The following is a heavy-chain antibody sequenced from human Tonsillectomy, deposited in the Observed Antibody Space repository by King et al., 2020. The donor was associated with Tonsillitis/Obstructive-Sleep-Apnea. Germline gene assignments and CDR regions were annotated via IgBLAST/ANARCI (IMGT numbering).Heavy chain of an antibody. D-gene: IGHD1-1*01. Sequence: VQLVESGGGLVQPGGSLRLSCAASGFTFSSYAMSWVRQAPGKGLEWVSTISISGGSTYYADSVKGRFTISRDNSKNTLFLQMNSLRAEDTAVYYCPKGTDDAFDIWGQGTMVTVSS. CDR1: GFTFSSYA. CDR3: PKGTDDAFDI. CDR2: ISISGGST. V-gene: IGHV3-23*04. J-gene: IGHJ3*02.